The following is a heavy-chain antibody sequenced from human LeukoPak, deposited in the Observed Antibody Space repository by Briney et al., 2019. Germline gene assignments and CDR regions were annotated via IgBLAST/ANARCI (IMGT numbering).Heavy chain of an antibody. CDR3: ARDRDYDFWSGYTYYFDY. CDR1: GFTFSSYW. J-gene: IGHJ4*02. D-gene: IGHD3-3*01. V-gene: IGHV3-7*01. Sequence: PGGSLRLSCAASGFTFSSYWMSWVRQAPGKGLEWMANIKQDGSEKYYVDSVKGRFTISRDNAKNSLYLLMNSLRAEDTAVYYCARDRDYDFWSGYTYYFDYWGQGTLVTVSS. CDR2: IKQDGSEK.